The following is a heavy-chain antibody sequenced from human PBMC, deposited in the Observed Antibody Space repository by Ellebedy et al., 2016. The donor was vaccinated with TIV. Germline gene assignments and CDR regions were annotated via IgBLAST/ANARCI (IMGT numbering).Heavy chain of an antibody. J-gene: IGHJ3*02. CDR1: GFTFSSYS. D-gene: IGHD6-13*01. V-gene: IGHV3-21*01. CDR2: ISSSSSYI. CDR3: ARRSSSWYEGAFDI. Sequence: GGSLRLSXAASGFTFSSYSMNWVRQAPGKGLEWVSSISSSSSYIYYADSVKGRFTISRDNAKNSLYLQMNSLRDEDTAVYYCARRSSSWYEGAFDIWGQGTMVTVSS.